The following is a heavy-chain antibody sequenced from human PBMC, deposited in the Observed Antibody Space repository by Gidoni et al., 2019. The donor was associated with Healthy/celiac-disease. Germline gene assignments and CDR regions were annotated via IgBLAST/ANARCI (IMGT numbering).Heavy chain of an antibody. V-gene: IGHV3-11*06. J-gene: IGHJ4*02. CDR3: ARGVVVTAISPSFFDY. CDR2: ISSSSSYT. Sequence: QVQLVASGGGLVKPGGSLSLSCAASGFTFSDYYMRWIRQAPGKGLEWVSYISSSSSYTNYADSVKGRFTISRDNAKNSLYLQMNSLRAEDTAVYYCARGVVVTAISPSFFDYWGQGTLVTVSS. D-gene: IGHD2-21*02. CDR1: GFTFSDYY.